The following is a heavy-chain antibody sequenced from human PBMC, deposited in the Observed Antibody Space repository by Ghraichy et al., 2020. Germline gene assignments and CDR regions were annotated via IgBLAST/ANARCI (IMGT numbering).Heavy chain of an antibody. Sequence: ASVKVSCKASGYTFKSYGISWVRQAPGQGPEWMGWISVYNGNANYAQKFQGRVTMTTDTFTSTAYMELRSLRSDDTAVYYCARDQDYGDWFDPGRDGQRGFHRWGQGTLVTVSS. CDR2: ISVYNGNA. CDR1: GYTFKSYG. V-gene: IGHV1-18*01. D-gene: IGHD4-17*01. J-gene: IGHJ1*01. CDR3: ARDQDYGDWFDPGRDGQRGFHR.